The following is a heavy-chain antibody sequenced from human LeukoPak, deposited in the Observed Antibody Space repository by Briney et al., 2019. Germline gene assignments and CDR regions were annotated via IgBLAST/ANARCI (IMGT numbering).Heavy chain of an antibody. Sequence: SETLSLTCAVYGGSFSGYYWSWIRQPPGKGLEWIGEINHSGSTIYNPSPKRRGTISVDTPKNQLSLKLSSVTAADASVYYCARRTHTTMVTIFDYWGQGTLLTVSS. CDR2: INHSGST. J-gene: IGHJ4*02. V-gene: IGHV4-34*01. D-gene: IGHD5-18*01. CDR3: ARRTHTTMVTIFDY. CDR1: GGSFSGYY.